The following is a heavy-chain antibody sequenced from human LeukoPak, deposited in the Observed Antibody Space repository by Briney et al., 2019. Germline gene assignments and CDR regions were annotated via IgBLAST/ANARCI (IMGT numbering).Heavy chain of an antibody. CDR3: ARGPRELGVDY. J-gene: IGHJ4*02. CDR2: INHSGST. CDR1: GGSFSGYY. Sequence: SETLSLTCAVYGGSFSGYYWSWLRQPPGKGLEWIGEINHSGSTNYNPSLKSRVTISVDTSKNQFSLKLSSVTAADTAVYYCARGPRELGVDYWGQGTLVTVSS. D-gene: IGHD3-10*01. V-gene: IGHV4-34*01.